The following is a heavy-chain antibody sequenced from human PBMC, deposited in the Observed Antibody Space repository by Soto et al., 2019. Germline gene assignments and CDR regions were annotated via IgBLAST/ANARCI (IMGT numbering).Heavy chain of an antibody. V-gene: IGHV3-23*01. Sequence: EVQLLASGGGLVQPGGSLRLSCAASGFSLTTYAMSWVRQAPGKGLEWVSTTGISGRTTYYADSVKGRFTVSRDDSKNTLDLQMSSLRAEDTAVYYCATVHNTSRSFDYWGQGTLVTVSS. CDR2: TGISGRTT. D-gene: IGHD1-20*01. CDR1: GFSLTTYA. J-gene: IGHJ4*02. CDR3: ATVHNTSRSFDY.